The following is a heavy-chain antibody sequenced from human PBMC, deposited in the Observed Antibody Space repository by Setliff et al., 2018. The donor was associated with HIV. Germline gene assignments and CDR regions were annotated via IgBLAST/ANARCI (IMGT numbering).Heavy chain of an antibody. CDR2: INWNGGST. CDR3: ARGRRVSSNYYYYYYMDV. CDR1: GFTFSSYW. D-gene: IGHD2-2*01. Sequence: PGGSLRLSCAASGFTFSSYWMHWVRQAPGKGLEWVSGINWNGGSTGYVDSVKGRFTISRDNAKNSLYLQMNSLGAEDTAVYYCARGRRVSSNYYYYYYMDVWGKGTTVTVSS. J-gene: IGHJ6*03. V-gene: IGHV3-20*04.